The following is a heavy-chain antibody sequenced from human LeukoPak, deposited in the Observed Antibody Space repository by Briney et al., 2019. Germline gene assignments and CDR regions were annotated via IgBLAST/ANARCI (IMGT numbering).Heavy chain of an antibody. CDR2: ISGSGGST. CDR1: GFTFSNYG. Sequence: PGGSLRLSCAASGFTFSNYGMNWVRQAPGKGLDWVSAISGSGGSTYYADSVKGRFTISRDNSKNTLYLQMNSLRAEDTAIYYCARTGDYSNYGAFDIWGQGTMVTVSS. D-gene: IGHD4-11*01. CDR3: ARTGDYSNYGAFDI. J-gene: IGHJ3*02. V-gene: IGHV3-23*01.